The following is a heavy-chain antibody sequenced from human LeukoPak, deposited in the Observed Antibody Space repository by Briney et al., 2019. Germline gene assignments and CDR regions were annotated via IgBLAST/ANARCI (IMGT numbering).Heavy chain of an antibody. J-gene: IGHJ4*02. Sequence: SQTLSLTCTVSGGSISSGSYHWSWIRQPAGKGLEWIGRIYTSGSTNYNPSLKSRVTISVDTSKNQFSLKLSSVTAADTAVYYCAREGEATMDYWGQGTLVTVSS. CDR3: AREGEATMDY. CDR1: GGSISSGSYH. CDR2: IYTSGST. D-gene: IGHD5-12*01. V-gene: IGHV4-61*02.